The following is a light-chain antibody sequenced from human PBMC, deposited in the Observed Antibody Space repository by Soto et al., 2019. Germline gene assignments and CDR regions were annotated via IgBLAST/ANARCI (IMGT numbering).Light chain of an antibody. CDR3: QQCSSYST. CDR1: QNIDNW. V-gene: IGKV1-5*01. J-gene: IGKJ1*01. CDR2: AAS. Sequence: DIQMTQSPSTLSASVGDRVTITCRASQNIDNWLAWYQQRPGKAPNLLIYAASTLETGVPSRFSGSGSGTEFTLTIRSLQPDDFATYYCQQCSSYSTFGQGTKVEIK.